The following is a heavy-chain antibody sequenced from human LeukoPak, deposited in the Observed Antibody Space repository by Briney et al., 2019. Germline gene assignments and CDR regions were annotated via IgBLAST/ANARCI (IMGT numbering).Heavy chain of an antibody. D-gene: IGHD2-15*01. CDR2: IYSGGST. Sequence: GGSLRLSCAASGFTVSSNYMSWVRQAPGKGLEWVSVIYSGGSTYYADSVKGRFTISRDNSKNTLYLQMNSLRAEDTAVYYCAKNGDRGAYCTGGTCYPYFYYYMDVWGKGTTVTI. V-gene: IGHV3-53*01. CDR3: AKNGDRGAYCTGGTCYPYFYYYMDV. CDR1: GFTVSSNY. J-gene: IGHJ6*03.